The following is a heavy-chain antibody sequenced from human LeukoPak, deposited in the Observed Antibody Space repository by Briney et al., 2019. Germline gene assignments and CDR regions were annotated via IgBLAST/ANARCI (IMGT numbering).Heavy chain of an antibody. Sequence: GALRLSSAASGFDFSNAWMSWVRPAPGKGREWVGRIKIKTDAGTTDYAAPVKGRFTISRDDSKNTLYLQMNSLKTEDTAVYYCTTDALPGYWGQGTLVTVSS. CDR3: TTDALPGY. J-gene: IGHJ4*02. CDR1: GFDFSNAW. CDR2: IKIKTDAGTT. V-gene: IGHV3-15*01.